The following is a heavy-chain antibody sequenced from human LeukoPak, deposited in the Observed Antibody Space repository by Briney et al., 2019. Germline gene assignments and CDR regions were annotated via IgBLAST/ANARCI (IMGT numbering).Heavy chain of an antibody. CDR1: GFSFSSYR. J-gene: IGHJ4*02. Sequence: GGSLRLSCAASGFSFSSYRMSWVRQAPGMGLEWVSTISGDGGSTYYADSLKGRFTISRDNSKNTSFLQMNSLSAEDTAVFYCAKGRNGYIGTWGQGTLVTVSS. CDR2: ISGDGGST. D-gene: IGHD5-24*01. CDR3: AKGRNGYIGT. V-gene: IGHV3-23*01.